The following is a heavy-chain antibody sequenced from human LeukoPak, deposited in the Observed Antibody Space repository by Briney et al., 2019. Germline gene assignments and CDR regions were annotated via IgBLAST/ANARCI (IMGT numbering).Heavy chain of an antibody. CDR2: IYTGGST. CDR1: GFSVSNNY. CDR3: ARDSFSSGWYGYFDN. J-gene: IGHJ4*02. V-gene: IGHV3-53*01. D-gene: IGHD6-19*01. Sequence: GGSLRLSCAASGFSVSNNYMSWVRQTPGTVLEWVSVIYTGGSTYYTDSVEGRFTISRDNSKNTLYLQMNSLRAEDTAVYYCARDSFSSGWYGYFDNWGQGTLVTVSS.